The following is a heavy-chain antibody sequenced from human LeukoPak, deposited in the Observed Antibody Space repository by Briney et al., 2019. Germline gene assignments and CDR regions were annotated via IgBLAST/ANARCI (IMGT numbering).Heavy chain of an antibody. J-gene: IGHJ4*02. V-gene: IGHV3-21*06. CDR3: ARTPFYYYDSSGYLDY. CDR2: ISSSSSYI. Sequence: GGSLRLSCAASGFTFSSYNMNWVRQAPGKGLEWVSSISSSSSYIYYADSVKGRFTISRDNAKNSLYLQMNSLRAEDTAVYYCARTPFYYYDSSGYLDYWGQGTLVTVSS. D-gene: IGHD3-22*01. CDR1: GFTFSSYN.